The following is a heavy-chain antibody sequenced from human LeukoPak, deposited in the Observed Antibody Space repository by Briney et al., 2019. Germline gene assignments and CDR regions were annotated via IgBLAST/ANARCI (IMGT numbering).Heavy chain of an antibody. D-gene: IGHD5-24*01. CDR1: GYTYTNSY. CDR3: ARDAYNYYYSDY. V-gene: IGHV1-46*01. J-gene: IGHJ4*02. Sequence: ASVKVSCKASGYTYTNSYMHWVRQAPGQGLEWMGLINPSGGTTTYAQKFQGRVTMTRDTSTSTVYMELSSLRSEDTAVYYCARDAYNYYYSDYSGQRTLVTVSS. CDR2: INPSGGTT.